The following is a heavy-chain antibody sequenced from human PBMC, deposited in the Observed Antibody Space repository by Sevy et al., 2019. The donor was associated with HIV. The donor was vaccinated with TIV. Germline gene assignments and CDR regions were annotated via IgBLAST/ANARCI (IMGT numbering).Heavy chain of an antibody. D-gene: IGHD2-15*01. CDR1: GFSFISYW. CDR2: IKQDESEK. J-gene: IGHJ4*02. Sequence: GGSLRLSCAASGFSFISYWMHWVRQAPGKGLEWVANIKQDESEKYYAASVKGRFTISRDNAKNSVYLQMNSLRPEDTAIYYCARGNSGTFDYWGQGTLVTVSS. CDR3: ARGNSGTFDY. V-gene: IGHV3-7*03.